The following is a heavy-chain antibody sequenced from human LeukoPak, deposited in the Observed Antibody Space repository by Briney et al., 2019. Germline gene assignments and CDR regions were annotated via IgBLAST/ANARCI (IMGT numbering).Heavy chain of an antibody. CDR2: INPNSGGT. J-gene: IGHJ6*02. Sequence: GASVKVSCKASGYTFSGIYMHWVRQAPGQGLEWMGWINPNSGGTNYAQRFLGRVTVTRDTSISTAYMELTRLKSDDTAVYYCARGGPIPVADCYYYGMDVWGQGTTVTVSS. CDR1: GYTFSGIY. D-gene: IGHD2-2*02. V-gene: IGHV1-2*02. CDR3: ARGGPIPVADCYYYGMDV.